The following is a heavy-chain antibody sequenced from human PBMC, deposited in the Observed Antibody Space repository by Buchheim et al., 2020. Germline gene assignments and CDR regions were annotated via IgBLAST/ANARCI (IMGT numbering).Heavy chain of an antibody. V-gene: IGHV3-53*01. CDR1: GFTVSSNY. CDR3: ARVGGYYYYGMDV. Sequence: EVQLLESGGGLVQPGGSLRLSCAASGFTVSSNYMSWVRQAPGKGLEWVSVIYSGCSTYYADPVKGRFPIPRANSKNTLYLQLNSLRDGGTAVYYCARVGGYYYYGMDVWGQGTT. CDR2: IYSGCST. J-gene: IGHJ6*02.